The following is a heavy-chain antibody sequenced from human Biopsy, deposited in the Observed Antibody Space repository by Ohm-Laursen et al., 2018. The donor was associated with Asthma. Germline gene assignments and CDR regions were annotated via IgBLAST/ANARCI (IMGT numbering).Heavy chain of an antibody. CDR3: AREAYDILTGYYGGGGMDV. J-gene: IGHJ6*02. V-gene: IGHV1-18*01. CDR1: GYNFISFA. D-gene: IGHD3-9*01. CDR2: ISAYNGNT. Sequence: SVKVSCKASGYNFISFAIHWVRQAPGQRLEWMGWISAYNGNTNYAQKLQGRVTMTTDTSTSTAYMELRSLRSDDTAVYYCAREAYDILTGYYGGGGMDVWGQGTTVTVSS.